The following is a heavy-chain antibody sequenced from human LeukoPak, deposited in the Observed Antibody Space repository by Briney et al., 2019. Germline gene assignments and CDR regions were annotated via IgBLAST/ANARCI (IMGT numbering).Heavy chain of an antibody. Sequence: GGSLRLSCAASGFTFSRSAVHWVRQAPGKGLEWVSAISGSGGTTWYANSMRGRFTTSRDNSKNTLYLQMNSLSDADTAVYYCAKYCGDSSCYSGFDFWGQGTLVTVSS. CDR3: AKYCGDSSCYSGFDF. D-gene: IGHD2-15*01. CDR2: ISGSGGTT. V-gene: IGHV3-23*01. J-gene: IGHJ4*02. CDR1: GFTFSRSA.